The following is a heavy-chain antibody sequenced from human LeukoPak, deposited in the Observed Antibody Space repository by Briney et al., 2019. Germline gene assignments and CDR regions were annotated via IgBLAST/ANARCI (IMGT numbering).Heavy chain of an antibody. D-gene: IGHD3-10*01. CDR2: FDPEDGET. J-gene: IGHJ2*01. Sequence: ASVKVSCKVSGYTLTELSMHWVRQAPGKGREWMGGFDPEDGETIYAQKFQGRVTMTEDTSTDTAYMELSSLRSEDTAVYYCATARITMGRSYWYFDLWGRGTLVTVSS. V-gene: IGHV1-24*01. CDR3: ATARITMGRSYWYFDL. CDR1: GYTLTELS.